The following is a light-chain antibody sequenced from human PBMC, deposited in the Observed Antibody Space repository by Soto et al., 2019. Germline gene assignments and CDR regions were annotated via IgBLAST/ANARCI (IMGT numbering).Light chain of an antibody. Sequence: QSVLTQPPSASGTPGRRVTISCSGSSSNIGINYVYWYQQRPGTAPKLLIYTNDQRPSGVPDRFSGSKSGTSASLAISGLRSEDEGDYYCAVWDDSLSAYVFGTGTKVTVL. V-gene: IGLV1-47*02. CDR1: SSNIGINY. J-gene: IGLJ1*01. CDR3: AVWDDSLSAYV. CDR2: TND.